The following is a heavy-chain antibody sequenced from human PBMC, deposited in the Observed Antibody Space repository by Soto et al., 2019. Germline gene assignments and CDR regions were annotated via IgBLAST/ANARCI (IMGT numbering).Heavy chain of an antibody. Sequence: GASVKVSCKASGYTFTSYGISWVRQAPGQGLEWMGWISAYNGNTNYARKLQGRVTMTTDTSTSTAYMELRSLRSDDTAVYYCARDKRGYCSGGSCYTPGYYGMDVWGQGTTVTVSS. CDR2: ISAYNGNT. J-gene: IGHJ6*02. D-gene: IGHD2-15*01. V-gene: IGHV1-18*01. CDR3: ARDKRGYCSGGSCYTPGYYGMDV. CDR1: GYTFTSYG.